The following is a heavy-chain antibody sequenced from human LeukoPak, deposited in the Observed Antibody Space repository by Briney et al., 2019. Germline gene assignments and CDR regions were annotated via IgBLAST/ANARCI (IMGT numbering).Heavy chain of an antibody. CDR2: INPSGGST. Sequence: VASVKVSCKASGYTFTSYYMHWVRQAPGQGLEWMGIINPSGGSTSYAQKFQGRVTMTRDTSTSTVYMGLSSLRSEDTAVYYCARAGSSGWSRYWGQGTLVTVSS. V-gene: IGHV1-46*01. CDR3: ARAGSSGWSRY. J-gene: IGHJ4*02. CDR1: GYTFTSYY. D-gene: IGHD6-19*01.